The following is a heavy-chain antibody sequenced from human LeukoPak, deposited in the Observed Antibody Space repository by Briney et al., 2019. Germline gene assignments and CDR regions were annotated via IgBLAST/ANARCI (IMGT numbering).Heavy chain of an antibody. Sequence: SETLSLTCTVSGASISSYYWSWIRQPPGKGLEWIGYIFYSGRTNYNPSLKSRVTISVDTSKNQFSLTLSSVTAADTAVYYCARRNYYGSGSYYDDYWGQGTLVTVSS. CDR3: ARRNYYGSGSYYDDY. J-gene: IGHJ4*02. D-gene: IGHD3-10*01. CDR1: GASISSYY. V-gene: IGHV4-59*01. CDR2: IFYSGRT.